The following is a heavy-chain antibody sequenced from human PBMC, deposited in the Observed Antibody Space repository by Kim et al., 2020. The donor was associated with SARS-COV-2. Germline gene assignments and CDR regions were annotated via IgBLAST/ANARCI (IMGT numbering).Heavy chain of an antibody. CDR3: ARAALMVPTYWLDP. CDR2: ISYDGSHH. D-gene: IGHD6-13*01. V-gene: IGHV3-30*04. Sequence: GGSLRLSCAASGFTFSSYPMLWVRQAPGKGLEWVSVISYDGSHHYYADSVKGRFTFSRDNSKNTLYLQMNSLRPEDTAVYYCARAALMVPTYWLDPWGRGTQVTVSS. CDR1: GFTFSSYP. J-gene: IGHJ5*02.